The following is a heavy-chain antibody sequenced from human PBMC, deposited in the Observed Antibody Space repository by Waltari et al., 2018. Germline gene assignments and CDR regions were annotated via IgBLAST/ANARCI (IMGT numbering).Heavy chain of an antibody. Sequence: QVQLVASGGGVVQPGTYLRLSGASSGFTFSRHAMNWVRQAPGKGLDWVEVISFDGSDEYYADSVKGRFTVSRDKSKAAVYLLMNSLRTEDTAVYYCARALYSTSWYQPFSVWGQGTLVTVSS. J-gene: IGHJ3*01. CDR3: ARALYSTSWYQPFSV. CDR2: ISFDGSDE. V-gene: IGHV3-30*01. CDR1: GFTFSRHA. D-gene: IGHD6-13*01.